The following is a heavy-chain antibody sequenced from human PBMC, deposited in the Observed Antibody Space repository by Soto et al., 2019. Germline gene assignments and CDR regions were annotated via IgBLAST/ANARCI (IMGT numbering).Heavy chain of an antibody. D-gene: IGHD1-1*01. CDR1: GFTFSSYA. CDR3: AKRATGTDFDY. Sequence: VQLLESGGGLVQPGGSLRLSCAASGFTFSSYAMNWVRQAPGKGLEWVSVISGSGGSTYYADSVKGRFTISRDNSKNTLYLQMNSMIAEDTAVYYCAKRATGTDFDYWGQGNLVTVSS. J-gene: IGHJ4*02. V-gene: IGHV3-23*01. CDR2: ISGSGGST.